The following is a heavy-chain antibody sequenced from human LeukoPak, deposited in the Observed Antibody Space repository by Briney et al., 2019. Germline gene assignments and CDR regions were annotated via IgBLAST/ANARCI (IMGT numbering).Heavy chain of an antibody. CDR1: GYTFNSYG. CDR2: ISPYKGNT. D-gene: IGHD1-26*01. J-gene: IGHJ4*02. CDR3: ARDPTGLVGPTDY. Sequence: ASVKVSCKASGYTFNSYGFSWVRQAPGQGLEWLGWISPYKGNTNYAQNLQGRVTMTTDTSTSTAYMELRSLRSDDTAVYYCARDPTGLVGPTDYWGQGTLVTVSS. V-gene: IGHV1-18*01.